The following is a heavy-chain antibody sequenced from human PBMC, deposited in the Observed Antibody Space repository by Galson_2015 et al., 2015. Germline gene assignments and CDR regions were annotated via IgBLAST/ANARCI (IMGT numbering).Heavy chain of an antibody. D-gene: IGHD4-11*01. CDR3: ARGHSNHYYYYGMDV. CDR1: GGTFSSYA. CDR2: IIPIFGTA. Sequence: SVKVSCKASGGTFSSYAISWVRQAPGQGLEWMGGIIPIFGTANYAQKFQGRVTITADESTSTAYMELSSLRSEDTAVYYCARGHSNHYYYYGMDVWGQGTTVTVSS. V-gene: IGHV1-69*13. J-gene: IGHJ6*02.